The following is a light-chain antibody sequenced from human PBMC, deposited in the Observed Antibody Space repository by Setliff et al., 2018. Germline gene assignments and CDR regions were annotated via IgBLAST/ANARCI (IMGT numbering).Light chain of an antibody. V-gene: IGLV2-23*02. Sequence: QSVLTQPASVSGSPGQSITISCTGTSSDVGSYNLVSWYQQHPGKAPKLMIYEVSKRPSGVSNRFSGSKSGNTASLTISGLQAEDEADYYCCSYAGSSTLYVCGTGTKGTVL. CDR3: CSYAGSSTLYV. CDR1: SSDVGSYNL. J-gene: IGLJ1*01. CDR2: EVS.